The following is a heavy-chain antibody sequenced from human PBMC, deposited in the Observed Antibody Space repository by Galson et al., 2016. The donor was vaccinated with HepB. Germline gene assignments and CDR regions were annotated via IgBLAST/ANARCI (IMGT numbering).Heavy chain of an antibody. CDR3: VRADWGPGDF. CDR1: HFNFAGYW. J-gene: IGHJ4*02. V-gene: IGHV3-7*03. CDR2: MAHDGSFI. Sequence: SLRLSCAASHFNFAGYWMSWVRQAPEKGLEWVANMAHDGSFINYVDSVKGRFTISRGNTNNFLFLQMNSLRVDDTAVYYCVRADWGPGDFCGQGTLVTVSS. D-gene: IGHD7-27*01.